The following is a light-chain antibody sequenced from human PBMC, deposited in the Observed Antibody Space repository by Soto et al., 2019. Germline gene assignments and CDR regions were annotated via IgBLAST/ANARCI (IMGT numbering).Light chain of an antibody. J-gene: IGLJ2*01. CDR2: EVS. CDR1: SSDVGGYYY. Sequence: QSVLTQPPSASGSPGQSVTISCTGTSSDVGGYYYVSWYQQHPGKAPKLMIYEVSKRPSGVPDRFSGSKSDNTASLTVSGLQAEDEADYYCSSYAGSNNLIFGGGTKLTVL. V-gene: IGLV2-8*01. CDR3: SSYAGSNNLI.